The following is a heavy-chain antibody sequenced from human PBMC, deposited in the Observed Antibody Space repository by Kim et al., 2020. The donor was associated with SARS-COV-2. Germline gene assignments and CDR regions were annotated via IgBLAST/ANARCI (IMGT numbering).Heavy chain of an antibody. Sequence: NPSLKSRVTISVDTSKNQFSLKLSSVTAADTAVYYCAREDIYGFGYYFDYWGQGTLVTVSS. J-gene: IGHJ4*02. D-gene: IGHD3-10*01. V-gene: IGHV4-31*02. CDR3: AREDIYGFGYYFDY.